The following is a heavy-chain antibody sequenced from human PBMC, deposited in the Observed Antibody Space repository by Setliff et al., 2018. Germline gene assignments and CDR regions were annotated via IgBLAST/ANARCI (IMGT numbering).Heavy chain of an antibody. V-gene: IGHV1-18*01. Sequence: GASVKVSCKASGYTFNSYGISWVRQAPGQGLEWMGWISCYDGNTRYARKIQGRVTMTTDTSTTTAYMELRSLTSDDTAVYYCARVRPCGGDCSTGVGGPYYFDHWGQGTLGTVS. CDR1: GYTFNSYG. CDR2: ISCYDGNT. CDR3: ARVRPCGGDCSTGVGGPYYFDH. D-gene: IGHD2-21*02. J-gene: IGHJ4*02.